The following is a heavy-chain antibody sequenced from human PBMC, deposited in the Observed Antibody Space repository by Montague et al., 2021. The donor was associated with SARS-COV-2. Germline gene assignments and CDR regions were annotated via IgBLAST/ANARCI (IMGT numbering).Heavy chain of an antibody. Sequence: SETLSLTCTVSDGSVISTYPHWHWVRQSPGRGLEWIGGYLFHIDTADYNAPLRSLVTVSVDTSKNLFSLKLTSVTAADTAVYYCTRGIDSYKTGYWGQGIQVTVSS. D-gene: IGHD6-13*01. V-gene: IGHV4-61*01. J-gene: IGHJ4*02. CDR2: LFHIDTA. CDR3: TRGIDSYKTGY. CDR1: DGSVISTYPH.